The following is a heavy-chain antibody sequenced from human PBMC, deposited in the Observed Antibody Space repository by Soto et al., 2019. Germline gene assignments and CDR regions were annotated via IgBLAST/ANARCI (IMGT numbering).Heavy chain of an antibody. CDR2: INHSGST. CDR3: ARIGLWFGESPHYYYYGMDV. D-gene: IGHD3-10*01. J-gene: IGHJ6*02. CDR1: GGSFSGYY. V-gene: IGHV4-34*01. Sequence: SETLSLTCAVYGGSFSGYYWSWIRQPPGKGLEWIGEINHSGSTNYNPSLKSRVTISVDTSKNQFSLKLSSVTAADTAVYYCARIGLWFGESPHYYYYGMDVWGQGTTVTVSS.